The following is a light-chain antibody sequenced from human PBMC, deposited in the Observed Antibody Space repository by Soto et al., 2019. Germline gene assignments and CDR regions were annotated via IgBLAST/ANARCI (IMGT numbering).Light chain of an antibody. J-gene: IGKJ4*01. V-gene: IGKV3-20*01. Sequence: EIVLTQSPGTLSLSPGERATLSCRASQSVRSSHLAWYQQKPGQAPRLLIYGASSRATGIPDRFSGSGSGTDFTLTISRLEPEDFAAYYCQQYSSSPLTFGGGTKVEIK. CDR3: QQYSSSPLT. CDR2: GAS. CDR1: QSVRSSH.